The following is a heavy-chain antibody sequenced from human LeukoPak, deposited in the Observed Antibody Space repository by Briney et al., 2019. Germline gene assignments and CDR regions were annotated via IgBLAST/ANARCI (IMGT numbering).Heavy chain of an antibody. V-gene: IGHV1-3*01. Sequence: ASVKVSRKASGYTFTSYAMHWVRQAPGQRLEWMGWINAGNGNTKYSQKFQGRVTITRDTSASTAYMELSSLRSEGTAVYYCARDYKYSSSWYYFDYWGQGTLVTVSS. D-gene: IGHD6-13*01. CDR2: INAGNGNT. CDR1: GYTFTSYA. J-gene: IGHJ4*02. CDR3: ARDYKYSSSWYYFDY.